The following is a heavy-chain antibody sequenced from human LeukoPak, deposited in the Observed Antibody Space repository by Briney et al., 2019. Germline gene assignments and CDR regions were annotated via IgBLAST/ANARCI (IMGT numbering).Heavy chain of an antibody. J-gene: IGHJ4*02. D-gene: IGHD6-19*01. CDR2: FDPEDGET. Sequence: ASVKVSCKVSGYTLTELSMHWVRQAPGKGLEWMGGFDPEDGETIYAQKFQGRVTMTEGTSTDTAYIELSSLRSEDTAVYYCATVHSSGYHFDYWGQGTLVTVSS. CDR1: GYTLTELS. V-gene: IGHV1-24*01. CDR3: ATVHSSGYHFDY.